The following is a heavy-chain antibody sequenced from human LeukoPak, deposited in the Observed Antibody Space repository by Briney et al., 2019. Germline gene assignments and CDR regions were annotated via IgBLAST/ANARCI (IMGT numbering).Heavy chain of an antibody. D-gene: IGHD3-9*01. CDR3: ARGGYDILTGYYSWLAFDI. J-gene: IGHJ3*02. Sequence: SETLSLTCAVYGGSFSGYYWSWIRQPPGKGLEWIGEINHSGSTNYNPSLKSRVTISVDTSKNQFSLKLTSVTAADTAVYYCARGGYDILTGYYSWLAFDIWGQGTMVTVSS. V-gene: IGHV4-34*01. CDR2: INHSGST. CDR1: GGSFSGYY.